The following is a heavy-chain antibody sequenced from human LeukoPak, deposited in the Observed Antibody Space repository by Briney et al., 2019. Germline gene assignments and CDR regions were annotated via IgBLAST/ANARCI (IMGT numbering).Heavy chain of an antibody. J-gene: IGHJ4*02. CDR3: ARDQLGAVLYFDY. D-gene: IGHD1-1*01. V-gene: IGHV3-23*01. CDR1: GFTFSTYG. CDR2: ISGSGGST. Sequence: PGGTLRLSCAASGFTFSTYGMNWVRQAPGKGLEWVSAISGSGGSTYYADSVKGRFTISRDNSKNTLYLQINSLRVEDTAVYYCARDQLGAVLYFDYWGQGTLVTVSS.